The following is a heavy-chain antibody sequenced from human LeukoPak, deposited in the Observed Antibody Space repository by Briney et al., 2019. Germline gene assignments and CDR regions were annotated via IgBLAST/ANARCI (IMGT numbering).Heavy chain of an antibody. V-gene: IGHV1-69*06. CDR1: EGTFSSYA. CDR2: IIPIFGTA. J-gene: IGHJ4*02. D-gene: IGHD2-15*01. CDR3: ARAQQRGSGGSSRFDY. Sequence: SVKVSCKASEGTFSSYAISWVRQAPGQGLEWMGGIIPIFGTANYAQKFQGRVTITADKSTSTAYMELSSLRSEDTAVYYCARAQQRGSGGSSRFDYWDQGTLVTVSS.